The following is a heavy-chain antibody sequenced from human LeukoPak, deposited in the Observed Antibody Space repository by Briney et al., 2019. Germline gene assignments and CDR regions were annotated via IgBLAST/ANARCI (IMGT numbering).Heavy chain of an antibody. CDR2: IICSGGST. Sequence: GGSLRLSCAASGFPFNSYAMSWVRPAPGKGLEWVSAIICSGGSTYYADSVKGRFTISRDNSKNTLYLQMNSLRAEDTAVYYCAKSYDSSGCYYAPDAFDIWGQGTMVTVSS. CDR3: AKSYDSSGCYYAPDAFDI. J-gene: IGHJ3*02. V-gene: IGHV3-23*01. D-gene: IGHD3-22*01. CDR1: GFPFNSYA.